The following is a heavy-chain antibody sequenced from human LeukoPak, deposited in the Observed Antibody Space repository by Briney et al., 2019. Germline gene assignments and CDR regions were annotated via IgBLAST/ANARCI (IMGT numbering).Heavy chain of an antibody. Sequence: PGGSLRLSCAASGFTFSNYAMSWVRQAPGKGLEWASTISGSSGSTSYADSMKGRFTVSRDNSKSTLYLQMSSLRAEDTAVYYCAKVGTTVTAYYFDAWGQGTLVTVSS. J-gene: IGHJ4*02. CDR3: AKVGTTVTAYYFDA. D-gene: IGHD4-17*01. V-gene: IGHV3-23*01. CDR2: ISGSSGST. CDR1: GFTFSNYA.